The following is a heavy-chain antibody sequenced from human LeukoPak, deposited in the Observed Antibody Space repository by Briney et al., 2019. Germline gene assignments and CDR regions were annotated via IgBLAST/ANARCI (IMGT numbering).Heavy chain of an antibody. Sequence: GGSLRLSCVVSGFDLSDYYMSWIRQAPGKGLEWISYISSSGGNIYFADSVKGQFTMSRDNARGSLYLQMNSLTADDTAIYYCARRRDYFDYWGQGTLVTVSS. V-gene: IGHV3-11*01. J-gene: IGHJ4*01. CDR3: ARRRDYFDY. CDR1: GFDLSDYY. CDR2: ISSSGGNI.